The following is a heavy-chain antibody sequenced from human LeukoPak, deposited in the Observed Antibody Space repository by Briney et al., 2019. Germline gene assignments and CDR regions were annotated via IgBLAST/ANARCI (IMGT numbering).Heavy chain of an antibody. V-gene: IGHV3-30*03. J-gene: IGHJ3*02. CDR2: ISYDGSNK. CDR3: ARGRGKNYYDSSGYYSHDAFDI. D-gene: IGHD3-22*01. Sequence: PGGSLRLSCAASGFTFSSYGMHWVRQAPGKGLEWVAVISYDGSNKYYADSVKGRFTISRDNAKNSLYLQMNSLRAEDTAVYYCARGRGKNYYDSSGYYSHDAFDIWGQGTMVTVSS. CDR1: GFTFSSYG.